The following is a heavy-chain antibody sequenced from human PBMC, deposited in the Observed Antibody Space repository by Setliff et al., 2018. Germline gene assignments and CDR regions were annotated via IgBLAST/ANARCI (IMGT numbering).Heavy chain of an antibody. CDR2: INPNTGDT. V-gene: IGHV1-2*06. D-gene: IGHD3-3*01. J-gene: IGHJ3*02. Sequence: ASVKVSCKASGYNFIGYYVHWVRQAPGQGLEWMGRINPNTGDTNYGQKFQGRVTMTRDTSTSTVYMEVSSLRSEDTAVYFCARDRFYNSWSGTSITAPHDAFDIWGQGTMVTVSS. CDR1: GYNFIGYY. CDR3: ARDRFYNSWSGTSITAPHDAFDI.